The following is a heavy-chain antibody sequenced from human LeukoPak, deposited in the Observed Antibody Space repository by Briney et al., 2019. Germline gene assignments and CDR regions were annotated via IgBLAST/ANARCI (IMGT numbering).Heavy chain of an antibody. J-gene: IGHJ6*02. CDR1: GGTFSSYA. V-gene: IGHV1-69*13. D-gene: IGHD4/OR15-4a*01. Sequence: SVKVSCKASGGTFSSYAISWVRQAPGQGLEWMGGIIPIFGTANYAQKFQGRVTITADESTSTAYMELSSLRSEDTAVYYCASWVQESPPFGAAHYYYYGMDVWGQGTTVTVSS. CDR3: ASWVQESPPFGAAHYYYYGMDV. CDR2: IIPIFGTA.